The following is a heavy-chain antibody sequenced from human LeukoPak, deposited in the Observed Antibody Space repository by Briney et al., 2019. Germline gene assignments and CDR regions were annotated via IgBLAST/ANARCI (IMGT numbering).Heavy chain of an antibody. CDR2: IKPDGSEK. J-gene: IGHJ4*02. V-gene: IGHV3-7*01. Sequence: GGSLRLSCAASGFIFSNYWMSWVRQAPGKGLEWVANIKPDGSEKYYVDSVKGRFTISRDNAKTSLYLQMNGLSAEDTGVYYCARGSSEDYWGQETLVTVSS. CDR1: GFIFSNYW. CDR3: ARGSSEDY. D-gene: IGHD6-6*01.